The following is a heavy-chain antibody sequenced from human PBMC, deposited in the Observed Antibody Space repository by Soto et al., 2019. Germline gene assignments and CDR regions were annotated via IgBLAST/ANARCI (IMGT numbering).Heavy chain of an antibody. J-gene: IGHJ4*02. Sequence: SETSLTCTVSGGSIYTGGYYWYWIRQHPGMGLECIGYIYYSGSTYYNPSLKSRVTISVDTSKNEFSLRLRSVTAADTSVYYCARHLKAVAAAMAYWGQGTPVSVSS. V-gene: IGHV4-39*01. CDR2: IYYSGST. D-gene: IGHD6-19*01. CDR3: ARHLKAVAAAMAY. CDR1: GGSIYTGGYY.